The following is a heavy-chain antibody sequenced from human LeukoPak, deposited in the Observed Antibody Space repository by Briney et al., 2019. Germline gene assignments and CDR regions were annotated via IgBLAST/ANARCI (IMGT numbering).Heavy chain of an antibody. Sequence: PSQTLSLTCTVSGGSISSGSYYWSWIRQPAGKGLEWIGRIYTSGSTNYNPSLKSRVTISVDTSKNQFPLKLSSVTAADTAVYYCASSPLAVAGMGEYFDYWGQGTLVTVSS. J-gene: IGHJ4*02. CDR2: IYTSGST. CDR1: GGSISSGSYY. V-gene: IGHV4-61*02. D-gene: IGHD6-19*01. CDR3: ASSPLAVAGMGEYFDY.